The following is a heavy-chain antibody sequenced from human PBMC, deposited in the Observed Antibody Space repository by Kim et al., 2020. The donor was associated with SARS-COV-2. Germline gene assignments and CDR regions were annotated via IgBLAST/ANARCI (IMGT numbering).Heavy chain of an antibody. CDR1: GGSISSYY. D-gene: IGHD3-3*01. Sequence: SETLSLTCTVSGGSISSYYWSWIRQPPGKGLEWIGYIYYSGSTNYNPSLKSRVTISVDTSKNQFSLKLSSVTAADTAVYYCARLPRYDFWSGYLVEHYYYYGMDVWGQGTTVTVSS. V-gene: IGHV4-59*01. J-gene: IGHJ6*02. CDR2: IYYSGST. CDR3: ARLPRYDFWSGYLVEHYYYYGMDV.